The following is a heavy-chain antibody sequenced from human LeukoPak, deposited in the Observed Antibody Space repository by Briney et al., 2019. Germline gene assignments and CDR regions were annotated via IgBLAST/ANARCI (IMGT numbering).Heavy chain of an antibody. V-gene: IGHV3-23*01. D-gene: IGHD4-17*01. CDR1: GFTFSSYA. J-gene: IGHJ4*02. CDR3: APLGVTTWLDY. CDR2: SGSGGST. Sequence: AGGSLRLSCAASGFTFSSYAMSWVRQAPGKGLEWVSSGSGGSTYYADSVKGWFTISRDNSKNTLYLQMNSLRAEDTAVYYCAPLGVTTWLDYWGQGTLVTVSS.